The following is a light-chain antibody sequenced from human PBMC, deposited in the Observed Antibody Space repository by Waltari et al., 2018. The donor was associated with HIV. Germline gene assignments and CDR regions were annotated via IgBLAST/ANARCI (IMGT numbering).Light chain of an antibody. Sequence: QSALTQPASVSGSPGQSITISCTGTTSDVGGYQYVSWYPQHPGKAPKLMIYEVTHRPSGVSFRFSGSKSGNTASLTISGLQAEDEADYFCTSYTSRNTRVFGTGTKVTVL. CDR1: TSDVGGYQY. J-gene: IGLJ1*01. V-gene: IGLV2-14*01. CDR2: EVT. CDR3: TSYTSRNTRV.